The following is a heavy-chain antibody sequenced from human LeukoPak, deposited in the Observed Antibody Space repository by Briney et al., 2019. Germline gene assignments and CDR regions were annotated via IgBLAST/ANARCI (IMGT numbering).Heavy chain of an antibody. V-gene: IGHV1-2*02. CDR1: GYTFTGYY. CDR2: INPNSGGT. D-gene: IGHD3-22*01. CDR3: ARAPKYHYDSSGYYPY. J-gene: IGHJ4*02. Sequence: ASVKVSCKASGYTFTGYYMHWVRQAPGQGLEWMGWINPNSGGTNYAQKFQGRVTMTRDTSISTAYMELSRLRSDDTAVYYCARAPKYHYDSSGYYPYWGQGTLVTASS.